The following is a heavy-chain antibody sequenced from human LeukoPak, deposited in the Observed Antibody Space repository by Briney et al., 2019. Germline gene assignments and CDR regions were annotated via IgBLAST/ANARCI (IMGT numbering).Heavy chain of an antibody. CDR2: ISYDGSNK. CDR3: ARAVRGYSGY. D-gene: IGHD5-12*01. CDR1: GFTFNNYG. Sequence: GGSLRLSCAASGFTFNNYGMHWVRQAPGKGLEWVALISYDGSNKYHAESVKGRFTISRDNAKNSLYLQMNSLRAEDTAVYYCARAVRGYSGYWGQGTLVTVSS. J-gene: IGHJ4*02. V-gene: IGHV3-30-3*01.